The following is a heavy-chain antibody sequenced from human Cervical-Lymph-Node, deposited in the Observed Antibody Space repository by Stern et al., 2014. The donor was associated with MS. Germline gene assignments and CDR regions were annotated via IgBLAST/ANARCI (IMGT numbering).Heavy chain of an antibody. V-gene: IGHV1-2*06. CDR3: ARGWLAD. CDR1: GYTFTGYH. Sequence: QVQLMHSGAEVKKPGASVKVSCKASGYTFTGYHMHWVRQAPGQGLEWMGRINPNSGDTNYAQKFQGRVTITRDTSISTAYMELSRLTSDDTAVYYCARGWLADWGQGALVTVSS. J-gene: IGHJ4*02. D-gene: IGHD6-19*01. CDR2: INPNSGDT.